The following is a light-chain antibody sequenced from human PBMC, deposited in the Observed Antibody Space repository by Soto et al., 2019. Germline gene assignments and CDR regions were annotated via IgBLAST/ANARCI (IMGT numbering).Light chain of an antibody. V-gene: IGKV3-11*01. CDR3: QQRSNWS. CDR1: QSIGSY. J-gene: IGKJ5*01. Sequence: EIVLTHSPATLSLSLGDRATLSCRASQSIGSYLAWYQQKPGQAPRLLIYDASNRATDIPARFSGSGSGTDFTLTISSLEPDDFAVYYCQQRSNWSFGQGTRLEIK. CDR2: DAS.